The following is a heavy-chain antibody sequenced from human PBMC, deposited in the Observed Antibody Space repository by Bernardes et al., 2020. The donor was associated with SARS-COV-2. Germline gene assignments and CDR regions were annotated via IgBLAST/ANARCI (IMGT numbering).Heavy chain of an antibody. CDR2: IYTSACT. CDR1: GGSVNIGSDY. D-gene: IGHD3-22*01. Sequence: SETLSLTCTVSGGSVNIGSDYWNWVRQPAGKGLEWIGRIYTSACTKYNPSLNSRVIISIDRSMNQFSLKLSSVTAADTAVYYCARTKVYYDSSGQPAYYFDYWGQGTLVTVSS. CDR3: ARTKVYYDSSGQPAYYFDY. J-gene: IGHJ4*02. V-gene: IGHV4-61*02.